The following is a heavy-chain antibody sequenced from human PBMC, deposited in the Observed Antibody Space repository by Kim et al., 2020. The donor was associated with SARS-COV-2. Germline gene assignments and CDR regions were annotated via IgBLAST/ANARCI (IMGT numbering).Heavy chain of an antibody. D-gene: IGHD1-26*01. V-gene: IGHV3-48*02. J-gene: IGHJ4*02. CDR1: GFTFSVYS. CDR3: ARSTEGAADY. CDR2: ITSNKKII. Sequence: GGSLRLSCAASGFTFSVYSMNWVRQAPGKGLEWVSYITSNKKIIYYADSVKGRFTISRDNAKNSLYLQMNSLRDEDTAVYYCARSTEGAADYWGQGTLVTVSS.